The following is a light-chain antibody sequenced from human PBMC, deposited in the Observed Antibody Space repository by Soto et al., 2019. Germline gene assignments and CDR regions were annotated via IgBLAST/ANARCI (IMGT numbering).Light chain of an antibody. J-gene: IGKJ4*01. CDR3: QQVNSFPLT. CDR2: AAS. CDR1: QDIRSW. Sequence: DIQMTQSPSSVSASVGDTVTITCRASQDIRSWLAWYQQKPGKAPRVLIFAASSLQSGVPSRFSGSGSGTDLTLTISSLQPEDFATYFCQQVNSFPLTFGGGTKVEIK. V-gene: IGKV1-12*01.